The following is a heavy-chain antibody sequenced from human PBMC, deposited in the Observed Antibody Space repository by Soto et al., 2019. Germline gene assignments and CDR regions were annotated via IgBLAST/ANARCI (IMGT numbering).Heavy chain of an antibody. CDR2: IYWDDDK. D-gene: IGHD3-16*01. Sequence: QITLKESGPTLVRPTQPLTLTCTVSGFSLDTWGVGVGWIRQSPGKAPEWLALIYWDDDKRYSPSLKNRLTITKDTSKNQVVLTLTNMDPVDTVTYYCARALGSWGSYYFDHWGQGTLVTVSS. V-gene: IGHV2-5*02. CDR1: GFSLDTWGVG. CDR3: ARALGSWGSYYFDH. J-gene: IGHJ4*02.